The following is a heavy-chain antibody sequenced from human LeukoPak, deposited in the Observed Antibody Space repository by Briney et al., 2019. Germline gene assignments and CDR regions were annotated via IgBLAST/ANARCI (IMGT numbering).Heavy chain of an antibody. V-gene: IGHV3-74*01. Sequence: GGSLRLSCAASGFTFSSYWMHWVRQVPGKGLVWVSRINSDGSITNYADSVKGRFTISRDNAKNTLYLQMNSLRAEDTAVYYCAKDGSSSGWYYFDYWGQGTLVTVSS. D-gene: IGHD6-19*01. CDR1: GFTFSSYW. CDR3: AKDGSSSGWYYFDY. J-gene: IGHJ4*02. CDR2: INSDGSIT.